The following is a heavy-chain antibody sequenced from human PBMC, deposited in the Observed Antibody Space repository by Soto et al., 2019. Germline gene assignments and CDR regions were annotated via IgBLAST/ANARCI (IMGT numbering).Heavy chain of an antibody. J-gene: IGHJ5*02. D-gene: IGHD2-2*01. CDR2: IYYSGSP. CDR1: GGYISSGDYY. Sequence: SETLSLTCTVSGGYISSGDYYWSWIRQPPGKGLEWRGYIYYSGSPYYNPSLKSRVTISVDTSKYQFSLKLSSVTAADTAVYYCARDGAYCSSTSCSNNWFDPWGQGTRVT. V-gene: IGHV4-30-4*01. CDR3: ARDGAYCSSTSCSNNWFDP.